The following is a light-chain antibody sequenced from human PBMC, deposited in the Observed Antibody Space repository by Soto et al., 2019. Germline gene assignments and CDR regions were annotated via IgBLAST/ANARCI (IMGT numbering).Light chain of an antibody. J-gene: IGLJ2*01. CDR3: QTWGTGIHVV. CDR2: LDSDGSH. CDR1: SGHSSYA. V-gene: IGLV4-69*01. Sequence: QTVVTQSPSASASLGASVKLTCTLSSGHSSYAIEWHQQQPEKGPRYLMKLDSDGSHTKGDAIPDRFSGSSSGAERYLTISSLQSEDEADYYCQTWGTGIHVVFGGGTKLTVL.